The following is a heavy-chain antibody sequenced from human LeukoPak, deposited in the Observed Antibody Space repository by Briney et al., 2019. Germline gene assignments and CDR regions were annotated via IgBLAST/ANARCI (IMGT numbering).Heavy chain of an antibody. D-gene: IGHD6-6*01. CDR2: IYHSGST. Sequence: SETLSLTCTVSGGSISSGDYYWSWIRQPPGKGLEWIGYIYHSGSTYYNPSLKSRVTISVDTSKNQFSLKLSSVTAADTAVYYCARRTSIAARWGSDYWGQGTLVTVSS. V-gene: IGHV4-30-4*08. CDR3: ARRTSIAARWGSDY. CDR1: GGSISSGDYY. J-gene: IGHJ4*02.